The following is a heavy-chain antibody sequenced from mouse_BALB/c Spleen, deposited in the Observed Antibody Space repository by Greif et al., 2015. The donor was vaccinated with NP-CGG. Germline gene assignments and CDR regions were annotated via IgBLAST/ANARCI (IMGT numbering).Heavy chain of an antibody. J-gene: IGHJ3*01. CDR3: ARSAGAY. CDR2: ISSGGGNT. D-gene: IGHD1-2*01. Sequence: EVKLVESGGGLVKPGGSLKLSCAASGFTFSSYTMSWVRQTPEKRLEWVATISSGGGNTYYPDSVKGRFTISRDNAKNNLYLQMSSLRSEDTALYYCARSAGAYWGQGTLVTVSA. CDR1: GFTFSSYT. V-gene: IGHV5-9*03.